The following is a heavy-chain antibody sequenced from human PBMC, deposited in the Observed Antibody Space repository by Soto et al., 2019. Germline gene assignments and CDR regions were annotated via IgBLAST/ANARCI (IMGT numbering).Heavy chain of an antibody. V-gene: IGHV1-2*02. CDR3: AREEGFRITMDRGRWFDP. Sequence: QIQLVQSGAEVKKPGASVKVSCRASGYTFTGYYLHWVRQAPGQGLEWMGWVNPIIGDTNYAQKFQDRVIMTRDRSITTVHMELSRLRSDDTAVYYCAREEGFRITMDRGRWFDPWGQGTLVTVSS. D-gene: IGHD3-10*01. CDR2: VNPIIGDT. J-gene: IGHJ5*02. CDR1: GYTFTGYY.